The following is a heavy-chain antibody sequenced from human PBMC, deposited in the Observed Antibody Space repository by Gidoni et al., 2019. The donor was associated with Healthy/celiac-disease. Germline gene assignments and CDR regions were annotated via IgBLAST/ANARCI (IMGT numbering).Heavy chain of an antibody. V-gene: IGHV3-53*01. CDR1: GFTVSSNY. CDR3: AREQPNGAWGNWFDP. Sequence: EVQLVESGGGLIQPGGSLRLSCAASGFTVSSNYMSWVRQAPGKGLEWVSVIYSGGSTYYADSVKGRFTISRDNSKNTRYLQMNSLRAEDTAVYYCAREQPNGAWGNWFDPWGQGTLVTVSS. CDR2: IYSGGST. J-gene: IGHJ5*02. D-gene: IGHD2-8*01.